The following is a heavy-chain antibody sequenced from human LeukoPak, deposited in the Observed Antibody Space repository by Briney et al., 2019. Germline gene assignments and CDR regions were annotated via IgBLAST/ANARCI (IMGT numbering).Heavy chain of an antibody. V-gene: IGHV1-2*02. CDR1: GYTVTGYY. J-gene: IGHJ4*02. CDR3: AGALEEQQLAKDY. Sequence: ASVKVSCKASGYTVTGYYMHWVRQAPGQGLEWMGWSNPNSGCTNYAQKFQGRVNMTRDTSISTAYMELSRLRSDDKAVYYCAGALEEQQLAKDYWGQGTLVTVSS. D-gene: IGHD6-13*01. CDR2: SNPNSGCT.